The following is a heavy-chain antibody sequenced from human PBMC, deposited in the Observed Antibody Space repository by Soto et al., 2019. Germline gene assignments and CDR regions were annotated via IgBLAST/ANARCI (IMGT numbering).Heavy chain of an antibody. CDR2: IYSGGNT. V-gene: IGHV3-53*01. Sequence: PGGSLRLSCAAPGFTVSSNYMSWVRQAPGKGLEWVSVIYSGGNTYYADSVRGRFTISKDNSKNTLYLQMKSLRAEDTAVYYCARDPPATRHGMDVWGQGTTVTVSS. CDR1: GFTVSSNY. CDR3: ARDPPATRHGMDV. J-gene: IGHJ6*02.